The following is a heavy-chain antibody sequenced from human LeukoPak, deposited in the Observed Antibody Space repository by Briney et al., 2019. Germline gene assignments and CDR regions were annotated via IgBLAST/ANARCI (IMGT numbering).Heavy chain of an antibody. D-gene: IGHD6-19*01. V-gene: IGHV4-59*08. CDR1: DGSISNYY. J-gene: IGHJ5*02. Sequence: PSETLSLTCSVFDGSISNYYWSWIRQPPGKGLEWIGYASYSGSTTYNPSLESRVTISVDTSKNQFSLKLTAVTAADTAVYYCARNSAVATSRSWFDPWGQGTLVTVSS. CDR2: ASYSGST. CDR3: ARNSAVATSRSWFDP.